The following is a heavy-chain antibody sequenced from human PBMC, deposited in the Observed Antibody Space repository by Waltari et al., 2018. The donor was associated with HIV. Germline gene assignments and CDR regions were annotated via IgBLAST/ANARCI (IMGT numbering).Heavy chain of an antibody. D-gene: IGHD2-15*01. J-gene: IGHJ5*02. Sequence: QVQLQESGPGLVKPSQTLSLTCTVFGGYLRSALYYWNWIRQPAGKGLEWIGRIYSSGSTNYNPSLKSRITISVDTSKNQFSLKLSSVTAADTAVYYCARGGRDGFNNWFDPWGQGTLVTVSS. CDR1: GGYLRSALYY. V-gene: IGHV4-61*02. CDR3: ARGGRDGFNNWFDP. CDR2: IYSSGST.